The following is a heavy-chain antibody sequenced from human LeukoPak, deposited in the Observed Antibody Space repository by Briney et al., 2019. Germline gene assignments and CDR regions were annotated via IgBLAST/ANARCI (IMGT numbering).Heavy chain of an antibody. CDR2: IKIYSGGT. V-gene: IGHV1-2*02. D-gene: IGHD6-19*01. Sequence: GASVKLSCAAAGYTFTVNYIYWVRHAPGQGLGWMGWIKIYSGGTNYAETFQGRVTMTRDTSITTAYMEMSTLRSDDTTIYFFARRRSSGWYMGDWGQGTLATVS. CDR1: GYTFTVNY. J-gene: IGHJ4*02. CDR3: ARRRSSGWYMGD.